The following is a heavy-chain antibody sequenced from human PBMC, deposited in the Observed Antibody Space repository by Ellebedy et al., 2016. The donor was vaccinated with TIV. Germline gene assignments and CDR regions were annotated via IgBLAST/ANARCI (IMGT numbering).Heavy chain of an antibody. J-gene: IGHJ6*03. CDR2: ISNRDRT. CDR3: ATFNQYYTYLGV. Sequence: GSLRLXXTVSGDSISSSSDSWVSIRQPPGKGLERIGTISNRDRTDYNPSLKSRVFILVDASKNQFFLKLTSVTAVDTAVYYCATFNQYYTYLGVWGKGTTGTVSS. V-gene: IGHV4-39*01. CDR1: GDSISSSSDS. D-gene: IGHD1-14*01.